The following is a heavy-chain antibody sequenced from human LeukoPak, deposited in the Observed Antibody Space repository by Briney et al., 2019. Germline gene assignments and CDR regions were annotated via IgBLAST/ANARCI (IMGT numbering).Heavy chain of an antibody. D-gene: IGHD3-22*01. CDR3: AGVTTIDPSGYYYYMDV. Sequence: ASVKVSCKASGYTFTSYGISWVRQAPGQGLEWMGWISAYNGNTNYAQKLQGRVTMTTDTSTSTAYMELRSLRSDDTAVYYCAGVTTIDPSGYYYYMDVWGKGTTVTVSS. V-gene: IGHV1-18*01. CDR1: GYTFTSYG. CDR2: ISAYNGNT. J-gene: IGHJ6*03.